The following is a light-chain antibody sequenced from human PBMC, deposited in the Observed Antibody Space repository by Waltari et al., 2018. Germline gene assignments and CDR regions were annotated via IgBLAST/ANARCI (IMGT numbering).Light chain of an antibody. V-gene: IGKV1-39*01. CDR1: QTISSY. CDR3: QQSSSTPPWT. Sequence: DIQMTQSPSSLPASVGDSATTTCRASQTISSYLNWYQQKPGKAPHLLIYTASSLQSGVPSRFSGSGSGTDFTLTISSLQPEDFATYYCQQSSSTPPWTFGQGTKVEIK. J-gene: IGKJ1*01. CDR2: TAS.